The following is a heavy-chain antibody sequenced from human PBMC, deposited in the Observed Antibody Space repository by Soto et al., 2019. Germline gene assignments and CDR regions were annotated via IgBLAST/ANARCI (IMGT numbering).Heavy chain of an antibody. CDR2: RIPMLGVA. D-gene: IGHD2-2*01. V-gene: IGHV1-69*02. J-gene: IGHJ3*02. Sequence: QVQLVQSGAEVKKPGSSVKVSCKASGGTLNRHTLNWVRQAPGQGLEWMGRRIPMLGVANHAQKYQGRLTITADKSTNTAYMELSRLRSEDTAVDYCARGVTNCTSTSCYLDGFDIWGQGTMVTVSS. CDR1: GGTLNRHT. CDR3: ARGVTNCTSTSCYLDGFDI.